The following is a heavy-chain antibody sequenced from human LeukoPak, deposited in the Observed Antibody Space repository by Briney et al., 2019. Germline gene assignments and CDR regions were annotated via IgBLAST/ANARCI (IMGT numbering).Heavy chain of an antibody. Sequence: GGSLRLSCAASGFTFSSYEINWVRQAPGKGLEWVSFISSSGSTIYYADSVKGRFTISRDNAKNSLYLQMNSLRAEDTAVYYCARGGAYYYGFWGQGTLVTVSS. CDR2: ISSSGSTI. J-gene: IGHJ4*02. D-gene: IGHD3-10*01. CDR3: ARGGAYYYGF. V-gene: IGHV3-48*03. CDR1: GFTFSSYE.